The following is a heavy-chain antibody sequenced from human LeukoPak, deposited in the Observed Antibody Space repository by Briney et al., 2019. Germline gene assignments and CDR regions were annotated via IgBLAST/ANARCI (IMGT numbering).Heavy chain of an antibody. D-gene: IGHD3-22*01. CDR2: ISVRSNYR. Sequence: GGSLGLSRAASVYTFSDFSVNWVRQAPGKGLEWVSSISVRSNYRYYADSVRGRFPNSRDDARDSLLLQINSLRAEDTAVYCCVRLMRNSDRSGYYYYDYWGQGALVSVSS. CDR3: VRLMRNSDRSGYYYYDY. V-gene: IGHV3-21*01. CDR1: VYTFSDFS. J-gene: IGHJ4*02.